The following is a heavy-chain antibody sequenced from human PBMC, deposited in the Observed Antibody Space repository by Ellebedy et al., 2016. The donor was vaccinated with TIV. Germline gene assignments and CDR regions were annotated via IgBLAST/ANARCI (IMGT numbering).Heavy chain of an antibody. CDR3: ARYPLFRGGYFDY. CDR2: ISPYNDNT. V-gene: IGHV1-18*04. CDR1: GYTFTSYA. D-gene: IGHD3-10*01. J-gene: IGHJ4*02. Sequence: AASVKVSCKASGYTFTSYAITWVRQAPGQGLEWMGWISPYNDNTNYVQSLQGRVTMTTDTSTSTANMELRSLRSDDTAVCYCARYPLFRGGYFDYWGQGTLVTVSS.